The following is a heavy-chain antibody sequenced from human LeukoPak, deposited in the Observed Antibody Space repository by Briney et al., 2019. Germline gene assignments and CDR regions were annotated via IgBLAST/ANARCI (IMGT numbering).Heavy chain of an antibody. J-gene: IGHJ5*02. V-gene: IGHV1-3*01. Sequence: WASVKVSCKASGYTFTNYAMHWVRQAPGQRLEWMGWINAGNGNTKYSQKFQGRVTITRDTSASTAYMEVSSLRSEDTAVYYCARSTYYYDSSGQNWFDPWGQGTLVTVSS. CDR3: ARSTYYYDSSGQNWFDP. D-gene: IGHD3-22*01. CDR1: GYTFTNYA. CDR2: INAGNGNT.